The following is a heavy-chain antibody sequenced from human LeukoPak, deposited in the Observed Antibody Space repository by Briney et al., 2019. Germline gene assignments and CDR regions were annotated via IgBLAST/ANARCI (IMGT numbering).Heavy chain of an antibody. CDR1: GYTFTGNF. Sequence: GASVKASCKASGYTFTGNFMHWVRQAPGQGLEWMGWINPNSGGTNYAQKFQGRVTMTRDTSISTAYMELSRLKSDDTAVYYCARERPNSSSWYARWFDPWGQGTLVTVSS. D-gene: IGHD6-13*01. V-gene: IGHV1-2*02. CDR2: INPNSGGT. CDR3: ARERPNSSSWYARWFDP. J-gene: IGHJ5*02.